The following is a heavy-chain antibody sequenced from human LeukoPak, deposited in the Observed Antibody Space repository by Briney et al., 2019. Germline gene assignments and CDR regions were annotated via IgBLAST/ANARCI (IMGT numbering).Heavy chain of an antibody. V-gene: IGHV5-10-1*01. D-gene: IGHD3-10*01. CDR1: GYSFTSYW. CDR3: ARHEAYYGSGSYRVY. J-gene: IGHJ4*02. Sequence: GESLSISCKGSGYSFTSYWISWVRQMPGKGLESMGRIDPSDSYTNYSPSFQGHVTISADKSISTAYLQWSSLKASDTATYYCARHEAYYGSGSYRVYWGQGTLVTVSS. CDR2: IDPSDSYT.